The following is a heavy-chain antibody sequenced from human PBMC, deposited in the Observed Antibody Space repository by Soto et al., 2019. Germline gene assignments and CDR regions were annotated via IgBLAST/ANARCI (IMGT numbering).Heavy chain of an antibody. J-gene: IGHJ4*02. CDR3: ARVGPPLDY. Sequence: GESLKISCAASGFTFSDYYMSWIRQAPGKGLEWVSNIRSSGSTIYYADSVKGRFTISRDNAKNSLYLQMNSLRAEDTAVYYCARVGPPLDYWGQGTLVTVSS. V-gene: IGHV3-11*01. CDR2: IRSSGSTI. CDR1: GFTFSDYY.